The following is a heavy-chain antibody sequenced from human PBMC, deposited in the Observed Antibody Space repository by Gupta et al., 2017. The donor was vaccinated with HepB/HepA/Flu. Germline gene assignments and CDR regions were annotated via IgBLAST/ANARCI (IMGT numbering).Heavy chain of an antibody. J-gene: IGHJ4*02. CDR1: GFSLTTSGVG. CDR3: VHRQGSSNFYYSFDY. CDR2: IYWTDDK. Sequence: QITLKESGPPLVKPTQTLTLTCTFSGFSLTTSGVGVGWIRQAPGKALEWLAIIYWTDDKRYSPSLRNRLAITKDTSKNQVVLTMTNMDPADTATYYCVHRQGSSNFYYSFDYWGQGTLVTVSS. D-gene: IGHD2-2*01. V-gene: IGHV2-5*01.